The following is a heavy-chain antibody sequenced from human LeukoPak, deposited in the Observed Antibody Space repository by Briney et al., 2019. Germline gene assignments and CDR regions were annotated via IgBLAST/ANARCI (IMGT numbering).Heavy chain of an antibody. Sequence: PSETLSLTCTVSGGSISSYYWSWIRQPAGKGLEWIGRIYTSGSTNYNPSLKSRVTMSVDTSKNQLSLKLSSVTAADTAVYYCAREPGFDSSGYLNWFDPWGQGTLVTVSS. D-gene: IGHD3-22*01. CDR2: IYTSGST. J-gene: IGHJ5*02. CDR3: AREPGFDSSGYLNWFDP. CDR1: GGSISSYY. V-gene: IGHV4-4*07.